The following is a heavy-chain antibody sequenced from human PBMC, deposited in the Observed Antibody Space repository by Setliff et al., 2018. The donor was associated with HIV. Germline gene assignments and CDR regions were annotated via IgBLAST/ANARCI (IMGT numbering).Heavy chain of an antibody. D-gene: IGHD1-7*01. CDR2: FYSSDII. J-gene: IGHJ5*02. CDR1: GGSISDGGYY. CDR3: ARDLGGRAPMRNYFDP. V-gene: IGHV4-61*02. Sequence: SETLSLTCIVSGGSISDGGYYWSWIRQPAGKGLEWIGRFYSSDIIDYNPSLKSRVTISIDTSKNQFSLKLSSVTAADAAIYYCARDLGGRAPMRNYFDPWGQGTLVTVSS.